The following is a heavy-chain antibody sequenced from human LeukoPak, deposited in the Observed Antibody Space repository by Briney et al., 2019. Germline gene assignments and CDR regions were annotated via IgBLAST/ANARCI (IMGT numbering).Heavy chain of an antibody. CDR2: ISDIGSI. CDR3: AGHHPRNTVDF. CDR1: GGSISSSSYY. V-gene: IGHV4-61*05. J-gene: IGHJ4*02. Sequence: PSETLSLTCTVSGGSISSSSYYWSWIRPPPGKGLEWIAYISDIGSINYNPSLKSRVTISLDTSKNQFSLKLSSVTAADTAVYYCAGHHPRNTVDFWGQGTLVTVSS. D-gene: IGHD2/OR15-2a*01.